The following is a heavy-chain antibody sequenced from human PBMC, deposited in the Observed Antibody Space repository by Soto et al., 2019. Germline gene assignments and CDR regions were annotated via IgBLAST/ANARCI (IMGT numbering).Heavy chain of an antibody. D-gene: IGHD1-26*01. Sequence: SGPTLVNPTQTLTLTCTFSGFSLSTSGMCVSWIRQPPGKALEWLAHIFWNDERSYNTSLKSRLTISRDTSKSQVVLTMTNVDPVDTGTYFCARALREGLPIYYFDSWGQGTLVTVSS. CDR1: GFSLSTSGMC. J-gene: IGHJ4*02. V-gene: IGHV2-26*01. CDR2: IFWNDER. CDR3: ARALREGLPIYYFDS.